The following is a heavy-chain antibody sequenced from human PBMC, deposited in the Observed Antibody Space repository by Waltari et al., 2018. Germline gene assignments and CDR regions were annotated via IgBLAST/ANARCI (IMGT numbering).Heavy chain of an antibody. J-gene: IGHJ6*02. CDR3: VGVYRGGLDV. D-gene: IGHD4-4*01. Sequence: EVQLVESGGSLVQPGGSLRLSCAASGFTISSHGMHWVRQGPGKGLVWVSRISSDGRTTSYADSVKGRFTISRDNAKNTLYLQMNSLRTEDTAVYYCVGVYRGGLDVWGQGTKVTVSS. CDR1: GFTISSHG. V-gene: IGHV3-74*01. CDR2: ISSDGRTT.